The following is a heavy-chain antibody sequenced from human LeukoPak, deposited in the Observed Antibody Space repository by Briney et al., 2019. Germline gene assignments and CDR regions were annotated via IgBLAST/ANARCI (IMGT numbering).Heavy chain of an antibody. CDR3: ATFFWSGYSS. D-gene: IGHD3-3*01. J-gene: IGHJ5*02. V-gene: IGHV4-34*01. Sequence: PSETLSLTCAVYGGSFSGYYWSWIRQPPGKGLEWIGEINHSGSTNYNPSLKSRVTISVDTSKNQFSLKLTSVTAADTAVYYCATFFWSGYSSWGQGTLVTVSS. CDR1: GGSFSGYY. CDR2: INHSGST.